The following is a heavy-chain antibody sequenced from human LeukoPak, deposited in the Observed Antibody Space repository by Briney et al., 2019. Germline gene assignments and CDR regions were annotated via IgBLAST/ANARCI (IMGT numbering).Heavy chain of an antibody. Sequence: GGSLRLSCAASGFTVSSNSMSWVRQAPGKGLEWVSVIYSGGSTKYADSVKGRFTIFRDNAKNSLYLQVISLRAEDTAVYYCARGPSIAARYDAFDIWGQGTMVTVSS. CDR2: IYSGGST. J-gene: IGHJ3*02. CDR3: ARGPSIAARYDAFDI. V-gene: IGHV3-66*01. CDR1: GFTVSSNS. D-gene: IGHD6-6*01.